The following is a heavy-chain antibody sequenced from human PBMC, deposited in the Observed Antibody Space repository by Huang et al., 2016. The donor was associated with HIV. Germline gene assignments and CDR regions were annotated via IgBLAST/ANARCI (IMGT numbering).Heavy chain of an antibody. CDR2: IRPKSGET. CDR1: GYTFTGYY. D-gene: IGHD1-26*01. CDR3: ARGSASVGFPSFDY. Sequence: QVQLVQSGAEVKKPGASVKVSCKASGYTFTGYYMHWVRQAPGQGLPGMGLIRPKSGETDYVQEFQGRVTMTLDTSVSTAYMELTSLRSDDTAVYYCARGSASVGFPSFDYWGQGTLATVSS. V-gene: IGHV1-2*02. J-gene: IGHJ4*02.